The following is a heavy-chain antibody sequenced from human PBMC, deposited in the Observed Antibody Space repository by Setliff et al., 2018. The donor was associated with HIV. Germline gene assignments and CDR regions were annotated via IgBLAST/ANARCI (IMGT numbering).Heavy chain of an antibody. CDR1: GGSISSSSYY. Sequence: SETLSLTCTVSGGSISSSSYYWGWIRQPPGKGLEWIGSIYYSGSTYYNPSLKSRVTISVDTSKNQFSLKLRSVTAADTAVYYCARKGSSSRSQEYYYDFWGQGTLVTVSS. CDR2: IYYSGST. V-gene: IGHV4-39*07. J-gene: IGHJ4*02. CDR3: ARKGSSSRSQEYYYDF. D-gene: IGHD6-13*01.